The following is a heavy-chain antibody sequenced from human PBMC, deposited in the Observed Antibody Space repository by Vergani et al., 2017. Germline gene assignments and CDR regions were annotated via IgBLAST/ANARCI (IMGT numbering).Heavy chain of an antibody. V-gene: IGHV4-30-4*01. D-gene: IGHD6-13*01. Sequence: QVQLQESGPGLVKPSQTLSLTCTVSGGSISSGDYYWSWIRQPPGKGLEWIGYIYYSGSTYYNPSLKSRVTISVDTSKNQFSLKLSSVTDADTAVYYCARVGSWSNLRKPFDYWGQGTLVTVSS. CDR3: ARVGSWSNLRKPFDY. J-gene: IGHJ4*02. CDR1: GGSISSGDYY. CDR2: IYYSGST.